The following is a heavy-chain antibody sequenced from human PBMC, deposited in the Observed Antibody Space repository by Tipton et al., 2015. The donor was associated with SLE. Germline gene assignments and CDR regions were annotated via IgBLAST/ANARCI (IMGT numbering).Heavy chain of an antibody. CDR2: ITSSSSYI. CDR3: ARDTLGYSSGWDDAFDI. CDR1: GFTFSNYA. D-gene: IGHD6-25*01. J-gene: IGHJ3*02. V-gene: IGHV3-21*01. Sequence: SLRLSCAASGFTFSNYAMSWVRQAPGKGLEWVSSITSSSSYIYYADSVKGRFTISRDNAKNSLYLQMNSLRAEDTAVYYCARDTLGYSSGWDDAFDIWGQGTMVTVSS.